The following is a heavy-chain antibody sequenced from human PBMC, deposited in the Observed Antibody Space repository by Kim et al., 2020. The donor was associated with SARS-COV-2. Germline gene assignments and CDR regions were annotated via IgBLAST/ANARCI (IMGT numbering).Heavy chain of an antibody. CDR2: ISAYNGNT. CDR1: GYTFTSYG. Sequence: ASVKVSCKASGYTFTSYGISWVRQAPGQGLEWMGWISAYNGNTNYAQKLQGRVTMTTDTSTSTAYMELRSLRSDDTAVYYCARGDYYDSSGSINDYWGQGTLVTVSS. J-gene: IGHJ4*02. V-gene: IGHV1-18*01. D-gene: IGHD3-22*01. CDR3: ARGDYYDSSGSINDY.